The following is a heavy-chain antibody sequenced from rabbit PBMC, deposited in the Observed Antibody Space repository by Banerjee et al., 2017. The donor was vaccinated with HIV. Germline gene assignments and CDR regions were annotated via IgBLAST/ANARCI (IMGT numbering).Heavy chain of an antibody. CDR3: ARDRDWTLDL. V-gene: IGHV1S40*01. D-gene: IGHD4-2*01. CDR2: INTISGDT. J-gene: IGHJ4*01. CDR1: GFSFSNKYV. Sequence: QSLEESGGDLVKPGRSLTLTCTASGFSFSNKYVMCWVRQAPGKGLEWIACINTISGDTVYATWAKGRFTISKASWTTVTLQMTSLTAADTASYFCARDRDWTLDLWGPGTLVTVS.